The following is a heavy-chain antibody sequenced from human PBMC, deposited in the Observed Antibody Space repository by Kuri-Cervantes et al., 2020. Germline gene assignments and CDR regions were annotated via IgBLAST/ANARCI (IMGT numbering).Heavy chain of an antibody. CDR3: AKELKRWSYQLLSPFDY. J-gene: IGHJ4*02. CDR2: ISYDGSNK. V-gene: IGHV3-30-3*01. CDR1: GFTFSSYA. D-gene: IGHD2-2*01. Sequence: GESLKISCAASGFTFSSYAMHWVRQAPGKGLEWVAVISYDGSNKYYADSVKGRFTISRDNSKNTLYLQMNSLRAEDTAVYYCAKELKRWSYQLLSPFDYWGQGTLVTVSS.